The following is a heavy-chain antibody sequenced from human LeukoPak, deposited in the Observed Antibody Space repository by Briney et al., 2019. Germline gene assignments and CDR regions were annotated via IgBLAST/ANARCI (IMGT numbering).Heavy chain of an antibody. CDR2: IIPIFGTA. Sequence: ASVKVSCKASGGTFSSYAISWVRQAPGQGLEWMGGIIPIFGTANYAQKFQGRVAITADESTSTAYMELSSLRSEDTAVYYCATTRGYSPYYFDNWGQGTLVTVSS. CDR1: GGTFSSYA. J-gene: IGHJ4*02. CDR3: ATTRGYSPYYFDN. D-gene: IGHD5-18*01. V-gene: IGHV1-69*13.